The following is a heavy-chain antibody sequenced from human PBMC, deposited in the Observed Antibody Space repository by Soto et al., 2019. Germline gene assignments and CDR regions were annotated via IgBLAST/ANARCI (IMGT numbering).Heavy chain of an antibody. J-gene: IGHJ4*02. CDR2: IIPIFGTA. CDR3: ARSVRWLADY. V-gene: IGHV1-69*13. CDR1: GGTFSSYA. Sequence: SVKVSCKASGGTFSSYAISWVRQAPGQGLEWMGGIIPIFGTANYAQKFQGRVTISADESTSIAYMELSSLRSEDTAVYFCARSVRWLADYWGQGTLVTVSA. D-gene: IGHD3-10*01.